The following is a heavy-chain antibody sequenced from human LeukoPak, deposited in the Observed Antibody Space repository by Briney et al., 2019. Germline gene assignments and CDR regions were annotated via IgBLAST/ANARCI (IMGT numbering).Heavy chain of an antibody. J-gene: IGHJ4*02. CDR3: VSFYETY. CDR2: IKQDGSEK. Sequence: GGSLRLSCAASGFTFGSYWMSWVRQAPGKGLEWVANIKQDGSEKYYVDSVKGRFTISRDNAKNSLYLQMNSLRAEDTAVYYCVSFYETYWGRGTLVTVSS. V-gene: IGHV3-7*01. CDR1: GFTFGSYW. D-gene: IGHD2/OR15-2a*01.